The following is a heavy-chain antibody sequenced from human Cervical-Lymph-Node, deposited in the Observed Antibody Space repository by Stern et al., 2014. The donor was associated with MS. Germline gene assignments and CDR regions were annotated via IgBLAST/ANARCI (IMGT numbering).Heavy chain of an antibody. CDR1: GG. J-gene: IGHJ5*02. Sequence: QVQLVQSGAEVKKPGSSVRVSCKASGGISWVRQAPGQGLEWMGGVIPFVGTFNYAQKFQGRVKITADTATNTAYLELNSLRLDDTAVYYCARGGGDNWFDPWGQGTLVTVSS. D-gene: IGHD3-16*01. CDR2: VIPFVGTF. V-gene: IGHV1-69*14. CDR3: ARGGGDNWFDP.